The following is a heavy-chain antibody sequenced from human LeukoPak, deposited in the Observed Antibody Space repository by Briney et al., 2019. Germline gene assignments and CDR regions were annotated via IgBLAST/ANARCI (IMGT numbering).Heavy chain of an antibody. CDR3: ATLPLYCRGGSCYGDDY. J-gene: IGHJ4*02. Sequence: GASVKVSCKASGYTFTSYGISWVRQAPGQGLEWMGWISAYNGNTNYAQKLQGRVTMTEDTSTDTAYMELSSLRSEDTAVYYCATLPLYCRGGSCYGDDYWGQGTLVTVSS. V-gene: IGHV1-18*01. CDR2: ISAYNGNT. CDR1: GYTFTSYG. D-gene: IGHD2-15*01.